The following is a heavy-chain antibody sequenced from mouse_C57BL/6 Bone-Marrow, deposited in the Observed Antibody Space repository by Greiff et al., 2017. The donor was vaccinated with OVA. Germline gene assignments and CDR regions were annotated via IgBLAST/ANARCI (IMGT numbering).Heavy chain of an antibody. D-gene: IGHD2-1*01. V-gene: IGHV1-54*01. CDR3: ARREGYGNY. J-gene: IGHJ2*01. Sequence: QVQLKQSGAELVRPGTSVKVSCKASGYAFTNYLIEWVKQRPGQGLEWIGVINPGSGGTNYNEKFKGKATLTADKSSSTAYMQLSSLTSEDSAVYFCARREGYGNYWGQGTTLTVSS. CDR1: GYAFTNYL. CDR2: INPGSGGT.